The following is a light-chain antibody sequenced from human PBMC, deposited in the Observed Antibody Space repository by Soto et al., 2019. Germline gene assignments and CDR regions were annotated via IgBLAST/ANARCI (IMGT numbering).Light chain of an antibody. Sequence: IVLTQSPGTLSLSPGERATLSCRASQSISNTYLAWYHQKPGQAPRLLIYGTSNRATGIPDSFSGSGSGTDFTLTISRLEPEDFALYYCQQYTSSPPMSTFGQGTRLEI. CDR3: QQYTSSPPMST. J-gene: IGKJ2*01. CDR2: GTS. V-gene: IGKV3-20*01. CDR1: QSISNTY.